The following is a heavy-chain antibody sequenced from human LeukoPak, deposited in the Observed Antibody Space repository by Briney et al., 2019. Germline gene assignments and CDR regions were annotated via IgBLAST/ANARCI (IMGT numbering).Heavy chain of an antibody. J-gene: IGHJ5*02. V-gene: IGHV4-34*03. Sequence: PSETLSLTCAVYGGSFSGYYWSWIRQPPGKGLEWIGEINHSGSTNYNPSLKSRVTISVDTSKNQFSLKLSSVTAADTAVYFCSGSYDWFDPWGQGTLVTVSS. CDR1: GGSFSGYY. CDR3: SGSYDWFDP. CDR2: INHSGST. D-gene: IGHD1-26*01.